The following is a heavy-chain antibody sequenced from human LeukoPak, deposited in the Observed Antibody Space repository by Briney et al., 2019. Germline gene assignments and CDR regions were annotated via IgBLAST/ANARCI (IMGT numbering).Heavy chain of an antibody. CDR1: GFTFSSYA. J-gene: IGHJ4*02. V-gene: IGHV3-30*04. Sequence: GGSLRLSCAASGFTFSSYAMHWVRQAPGKGLEWVAVISYDGSNKYYADSVKGGFTISRDNSKNTLYLQMNSLRAEDTAVYYCARSPITIFGVVPFDYWGQGTLVTVSS. CDR2: ISYDGSNK. CDR3: ARSPITIFGVVPFDY. D-gene: IGHD3-3*01.